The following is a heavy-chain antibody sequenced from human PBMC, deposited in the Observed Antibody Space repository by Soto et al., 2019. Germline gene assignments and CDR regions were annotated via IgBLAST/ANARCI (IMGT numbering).Heavy chain of an antibody. CDR3: AKDPVRFVVGNYYYYMDV. J-gene: IGHJ6*03. CDR2: ISYDGSNK. Sequence: GGSLRLSCAASGFTFSSYGMHWVRQAPGKGLEWVAVISYDGSNKYYADSVKGRFTISRDNSKNTLYLQMNSLRAEDTAVYYCAKDPVRFVVGNYYYYMDVWGKGTTVTVSS. D-gene: IGHD2-15*01. V-gene: IGHV3-30*18. CDR1: GFTFSSYG.